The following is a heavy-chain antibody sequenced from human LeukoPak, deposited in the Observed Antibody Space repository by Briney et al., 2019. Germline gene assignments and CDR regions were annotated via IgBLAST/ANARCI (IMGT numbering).Heavy chain of an antibody. V-gene: IGHV4-61*02. CDR3: ARGQDSSSWSRWGDAFDI. Sequence: SQTLSLTCTVSGGSISSGGYYWSWIRQPAGKGLEWIGRIYTSGSTNYNPSLKSRVTMSVDTSKNQFSLKLSSVTAADTAVYYCARGQDSSSWSRWGDAFDIWGQGTMVTVSS. CDR2: IYTSGST. D-gene: IGHD6-13*01. J-gene: IGHJ3*02. CDR1: GGSISSGGYY.